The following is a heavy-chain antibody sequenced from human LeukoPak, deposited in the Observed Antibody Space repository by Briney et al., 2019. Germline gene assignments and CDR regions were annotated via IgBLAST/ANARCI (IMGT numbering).Heavy chain of an antibody. J-gene: IGHJ6*03. CDR1: GFTFSSYG. V-gene: IGHV3-30*02. CDR2: IRYDGSNK. Sequence: PGGSLRLSCAASGFTFSSYGTHWVRQAPGKGLEWVAFIRYDGSNKYYADSVKGRFTISRDNFKNTLYLQMNSLRAEDTAVYYCAKDRVDCSSTSCLYYYYYYMDVWGKGTTVTVSS. D-gene: IGHD2-2*01. CDR3: AKDRVDCSSTSCLYYYYYYMDV.